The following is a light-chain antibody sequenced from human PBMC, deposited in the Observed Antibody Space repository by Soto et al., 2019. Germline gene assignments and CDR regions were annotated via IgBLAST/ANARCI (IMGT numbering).Light chain of an antibody. CDR3: QQYYSTPLG. J-gene: IGKJ4*01. CDR2: WAS. CDR1: XHVXHSSNNKNY. Sequence: DIVVTQCPGSLAVXXXXXXXXXXXXSXHVXHSSNNKNYLAWYQQKPGQPPKLLIYWASTRESGVPDRFSGSGSGTDFTLTISSLQAEDVAVYYCQQYYSTPLGFGGGTKVDIK. V-gene: IGKV4-1*01.